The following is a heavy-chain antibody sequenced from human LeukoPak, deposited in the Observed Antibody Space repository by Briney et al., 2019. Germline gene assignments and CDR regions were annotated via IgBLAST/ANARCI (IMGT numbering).Heavy chain of an antibody. J-gene: IGHJ4*02. V-gene: IGHV3-30*18. D-gene: IGHD2/OR15-2a*01. CDR1: GFTVSSNY. CDR2: ISYDGSNK. CDR3: AKDFLPDY. Sequence: GGSLRLSCAASGFTVSSNYMSWVRQAPGKGLEWVAVISYDGSNKYYADSVKGRFTISRDNSKNTLYLQMNSLRAEDTAVYYCAKDFLPDYWGQGTLVTVSS.